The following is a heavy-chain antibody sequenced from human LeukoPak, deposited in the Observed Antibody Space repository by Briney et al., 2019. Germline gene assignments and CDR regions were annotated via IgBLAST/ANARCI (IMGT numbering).Heavy chain of an antibody. CDR1: GFTVSSNY. D-gene: IGHD3-22*01. V-gene: IGHV3-53*01. J-gene: IGHJ5*02. Sequence: GGSLRLSCAASGFTVSSNYMSRVRQAPGKGLEWVSVIYSGGSTYYADSVKGRFTISRDNSKNTLYLQMNSLRAEDTAVYYCARDYYDSSGPNWFDPWGQGTLVTVSS. CDR3: ARDYYDSSGPNWFDP. CDR2: IYSGGST.